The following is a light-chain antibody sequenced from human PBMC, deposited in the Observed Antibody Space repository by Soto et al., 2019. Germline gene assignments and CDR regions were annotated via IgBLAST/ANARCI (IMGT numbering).Light chain of an antibody. CDR2: DAS. J-gene: IGKJ4*01. Sequence: EIVLTQSPAPLSLSPGERATLSCRASQSVRSYLAWYQQKTGRDPRLLIYDASHSATGIPARFSGSWSGTDFTLTFSSLEAEDFAVYYCQQHETFGEGTKVDIK. V-gene: IGKV3-11*01. CDR3: QQHET. CDR1: QSVRSY.